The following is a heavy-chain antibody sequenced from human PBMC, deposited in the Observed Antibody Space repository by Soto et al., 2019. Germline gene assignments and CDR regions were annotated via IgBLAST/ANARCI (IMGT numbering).Heavy chain of an antibody. D-gene: IGHD3-3*01. Sequence: ASVKVSCKASGYTFTSYGISWVRQAPGQVLEWMGWISAYNGNTNYAQKLQGRVTMTTDTSTSTAYMELRSLRSDDTAVYYCARYEPYDDFWSAPQARNWFDPWGQGTPVTVSS. CDR2: ISAYNGNT. V-gene: IGHV1-18*04. CDR3: ARYEPYDDFWSAPQARNWFDP. J-gene: IGHJ5*02. CDR1: GYTFTSYG.